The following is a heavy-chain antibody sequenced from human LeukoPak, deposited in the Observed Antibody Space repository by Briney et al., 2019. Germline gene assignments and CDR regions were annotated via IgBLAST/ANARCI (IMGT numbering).Heavy chain of an antibody. Sequence: SETLSLTCSVSGGSISSYYWSWIRQPPGKGLEWLGHIYYSGSTKYNPSLKSRVTISVDTAKNQFSLKLSSVTAADTAVYYCARLIRTAAAGTVDSWGQGTLVTVSS. V-gene: IGHV4-59*08. CDR3: ARLIRTAAAGTVDS. J-gene: IGHJ4*02. CDR2: IYYSGST. CDR1: GGSISSYY. D-gene: IGHD6-13*01.